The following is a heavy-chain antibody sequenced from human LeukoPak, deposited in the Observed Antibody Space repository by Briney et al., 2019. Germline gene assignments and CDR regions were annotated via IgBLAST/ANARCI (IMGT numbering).Heavy chain of an antibody. CDR2: IIPIFGTA. Sequence: SVKVSCKASGYTFTCYYMHWVRQAPGQGLEWMGGIIPIFGTANYAQKFQGRVTITADESTSTAYMELSSLRSEDTAVYYCARVYLLGAQGVFDYWGQGTLVTVSS. V-gene: IGHV1-69*13. D-gene: IGHD1-26*01. CDR1: GYTFTCYY. J-gene: IGHJ4*02. CDR3: ARVYLLGAQGVFDY.